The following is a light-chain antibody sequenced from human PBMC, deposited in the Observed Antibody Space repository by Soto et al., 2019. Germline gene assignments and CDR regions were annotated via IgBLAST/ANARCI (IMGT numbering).Light chain of an antibody. J-gene: IGLJ3*02. CDR2: LNSDGSQ. CDR1: SGHSSYA. CDR3: QTWGTGIRV. Sequence: QLVLTKSPSASASLGASVKLTCTLSSGHSSYAIAWHQQQPEKGPRYLMKLNSDGSQRKGDGIPDRFSGSSSGAERYLTISSLQSEDEADYYCQTWGTGIRVFGGGTKLTVL. V-gene: IGLV4-69*01.